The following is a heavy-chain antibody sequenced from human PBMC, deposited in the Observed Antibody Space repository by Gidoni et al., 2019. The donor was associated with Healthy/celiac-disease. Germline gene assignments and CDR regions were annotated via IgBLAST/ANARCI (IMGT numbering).Heavy chain of an antibody. CDR3: ASRYCSSTSCYALGY. CDR1: GYTFPSYA. V-gene: IGHV1-3*01. CDR2: INAGNGNT. D-gene: IGHD2-2*01. Sequence: QVQLVQSGAEVKKPGASVKVSCKASGYTFPSYAMHWVRQAPGQRLEWMGWINAGNGNTKYSQKFQGRVTITRDTSASTAYMELSSLRSEDTAVYYCASRYCSSTSCYALGYWGQGTLVTVSS. J-gene: IGHJ4*02.